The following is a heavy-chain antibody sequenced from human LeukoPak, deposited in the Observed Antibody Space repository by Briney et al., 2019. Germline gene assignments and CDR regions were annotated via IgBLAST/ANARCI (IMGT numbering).Heavy chain of an antibody. D-gene: IGHD2-15*01. V-gene: IGHV4-34*01. J-gene: IGHJ3*02. CDR2: INHGGST. CDR1: GGSLSDYY. CDR3: ARGRYCSADICSGGDAFDI. Sequence: SETLSLTCAVQGGSLSDYYWSWIRQPPGKGLEWIGEINHGGSTNYNPSLKSRVTMSVDTSKNQFSLKLSSVTAADTAVYYCARGRYCSADICSGGDAFDIWGQGTMVSASS.